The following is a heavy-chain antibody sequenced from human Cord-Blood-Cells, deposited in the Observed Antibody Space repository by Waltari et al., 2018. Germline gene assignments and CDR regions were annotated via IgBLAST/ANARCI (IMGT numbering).Heavy chain of an antibody. CDR3: ARDWAYCSGGSCYFDY. CDR1: GFTVSSNY. J-gene: IGHJ4*02. D-gene: IGHD2-15*01. V-gene: IGHV3-53*01. CDR2: IYSGGST. Sequence: EVQLVESGGGLIQPGGSLRLSCAASGFTVSSNYMSWVRQAPGKGLEWVSVIYSGGSTYYADSEKGRFTISRDNSKNTLYLQMNSLRAEDTAVYYCARDWAYCSGGSCYFDYWGQGTLVTVSS.